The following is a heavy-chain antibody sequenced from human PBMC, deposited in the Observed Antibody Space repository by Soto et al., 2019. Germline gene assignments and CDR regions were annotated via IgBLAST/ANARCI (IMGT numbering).Heavy chain of an antibody. Sequence: QVQLVESGGGLVQPGKSLRLSCAASGFTFSTYGMHWVRQAPGKGLEWVAVIWYDGSNKYHGDALKGRFTISRYNSKKNLYLQMNDRRAEDTGVYYGGRDGALGDRAVVDAWGKGTMVIVSS. CDR3: GRDGALGDRAVVDA. J-gene: IGHJ5*02. D-gene: IGHD3-16*01. V-gene: IGHV3-33*01. CDR2: IWYDGSNK. CDR1: GFTFSTYG.